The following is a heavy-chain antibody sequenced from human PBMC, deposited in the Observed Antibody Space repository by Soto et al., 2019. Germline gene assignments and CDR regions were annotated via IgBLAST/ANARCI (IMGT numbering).Heavy chain of an antibody. Sequence: WGSLRLSCAASGFTFSSYAMHWVRQAPGKGLEWVAVISYDGSNKYYADSVKGRFTISRDNSKNTLYLQMNSLRAEDTAVYYCARDSPYYYDSSGYSSRDYWGQGNMVIVSS. V-gene: IGHV3-30-3*01. CDR2: ISYDGSNK. CDR1: GFTFSSYA. CDR3: ARDSPYYYDSSGYSSRDY. J-gene: IGHJ4*02. D-gene: IGHD3-22*01.